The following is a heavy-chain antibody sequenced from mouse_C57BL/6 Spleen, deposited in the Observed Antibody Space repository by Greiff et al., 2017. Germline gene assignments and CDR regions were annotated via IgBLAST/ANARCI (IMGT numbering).Heavy chain of an antibody. J-gene: IGHJ2*01. CDR1: GYTFTDYY. CDR3: ARLSGSYYFDY. V-gene: IGHV1-26*01. CDR2: INPNNGGT. Sequence: EVKLQQSGPELVKPGASVKISCKASGYTFTDYYMNWVKQSHGKSLEWIGYINPNNGGTSYNQKFKGKATLTVDKSSSTAYMELRSLTSEDSAVYYCARLSGSYYFDYWGQGTTLTVSS. D-gene: IGHD1-3*01.